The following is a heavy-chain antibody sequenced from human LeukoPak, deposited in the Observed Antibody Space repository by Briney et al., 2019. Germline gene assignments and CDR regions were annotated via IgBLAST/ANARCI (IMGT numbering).Heavy chain of an antibody. D-gene: IGHD2-21*02. J-gene: IGHJ3*02. CDR1: GFPFTTYG. CDR2: ISGSGGST. CDR3: ASTYCGGDCGAFDI. V-gene: IGHV3-23*01. Sequence: GGSLRLSCAASGFPFTTYGMTWVRQAPGKGLQWVSAISGSGGSTYYADSVKGRFTISRDNPKNTLYLQMNSLRAEDTALYYCASTYCGGDCGAFDIWGQGTMVTVSS.